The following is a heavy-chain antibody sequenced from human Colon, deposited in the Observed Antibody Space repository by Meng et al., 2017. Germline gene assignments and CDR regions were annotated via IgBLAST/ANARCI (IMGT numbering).Heavy chain of an antibody. Sequence: GESLKISCQGSGYSFTSYWIGWVRQMPGKGLEWMGIIYPGDSETRYRPSFQSQVTISADNSISTACLQWNSLKASYTAMYYCARSLLDLGTFNRKDDEYYFDYWGQGTLVTVSS. CDR1: GYSFTSYW. J-gene: IGHJ4*01. D-gene: IGHD2-15*01. CDR3: ARSLLDLGTFNRKDDEYYFDY. CDR2: IYPGDSET. V-gene: IGHV5-51*01.